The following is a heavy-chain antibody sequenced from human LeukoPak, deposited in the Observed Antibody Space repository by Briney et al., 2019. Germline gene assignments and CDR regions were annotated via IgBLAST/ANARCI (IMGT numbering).Heavy chain of an antibody. Sequence: PSETLSLTCTVSGGSISSSSNYWGWIRQPPGKGLEWIGEINHSGSTNYNPSLKSRVTISVDTSKNQFSLKLSSVTAADTAVYYCARDRYFDWLPLDYWGQGTLVTVSS. CDR2: INHSGST. D-gene: IGHD3-9*01. CDR1: GGSISSSSNY. J-gene: IGHJ4*02. V-gene: IGHV4-39*07. CDR3: ARDRYFDWLPLDY.